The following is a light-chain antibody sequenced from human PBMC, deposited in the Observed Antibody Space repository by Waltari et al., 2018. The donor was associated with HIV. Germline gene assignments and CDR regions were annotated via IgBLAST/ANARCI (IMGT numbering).Light chain of an antibody. CDR1: PGVSSSY. CDR3: QHYGTSRWT. J-gene: IGKJ1*01. Sequence: ELVLTQSPGTVSLSPGERATLSCRASPGVSSSYLDWYHQKRGQAPRLLIYGASSRATGIPDSFSGSGSGTDFTLTISRLEPEDFAVYYCQHYGTSRWTFGQGTKVEI. V-gene: IGKV3-20*01. CDR2: GAS.